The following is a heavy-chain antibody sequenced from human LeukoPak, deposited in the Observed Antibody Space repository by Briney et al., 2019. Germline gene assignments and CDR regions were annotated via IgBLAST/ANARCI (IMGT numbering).Heavy chain of an antibody. CDR2: IRSKANSYAT. Sequence: GGSLKLSCAASGFTFIDSTMHWVRQASGKGLEWAGRIRSKANSYATEYPASVRGRFTLSRDDSKNTAYLQMNSLRPDDTAVYYCAKEADGRTWFDPWGQGTLVTVSS. V-gene: IGHV3-73*01. J-gene: IGHJ5*02. CDR3: AKEADGRTWFDP. D-gene: IGHD4-23*01. CDR1: GFTFIDST.